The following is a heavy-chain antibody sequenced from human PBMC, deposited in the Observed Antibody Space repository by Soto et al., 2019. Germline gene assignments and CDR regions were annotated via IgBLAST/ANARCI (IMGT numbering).Heavy chain of an antibody. J-gene: IGHJ5*02. CDR1: GYTFNSYW. CDR2: IKQDGSEK. V-gene: IGHV3-7*01. Sequence: VGSLRLSCAVSGYTFNSYWMSWVRQAPGKGLEWVANIKQDGSEKYYVDSVKGRFTISRDNAENSLYLQMNSLRAEDTAVYYCAREQHYYDSSGDRRNWLDPWGQG. D-gene: IGHD3-22*01. CDR3: AREQHYYDSSGDRRNWLDP.